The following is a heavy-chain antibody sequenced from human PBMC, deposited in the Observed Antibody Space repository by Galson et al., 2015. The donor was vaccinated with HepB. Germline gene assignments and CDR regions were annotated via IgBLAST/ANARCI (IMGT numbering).Heavy chain of an antibody. CDR2: ISYDGSNK. J-gene: IGHJ6*02. Sequence: SLRLSCAASGFTFSSYAMHWVRQAPGKGLEWVAVISYDGSNKYYADSVKGRFTISRDNSKNTLYLQMNSLRAEDTAVYYCARDGGKARSDYYYYGMDVWGQGTTVTVSS. CDR3: ARDGGKARSDYYYYGMDV. D-gene: IGHD2-15*01. V-gene: IGHV3-30-3*01. CDR1: GFTFSSYA.